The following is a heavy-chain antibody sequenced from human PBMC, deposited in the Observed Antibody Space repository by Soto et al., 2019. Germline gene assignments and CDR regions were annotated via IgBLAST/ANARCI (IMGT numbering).Heavy chain of an antibody. V-gene: IGHV6-1*01. CDR2: TYYRSKWYN. Sequence: QVPLQQSGPGLVKPSQTLSLTCAISGDSVSSNSAAWNWIRQSPSRGLEWLGRTYYRSKWYNDSAVSVKSRLTSPPDTSKHQFSLQLNSVTPEDTAVYYCARESARQPLAYDFDYWGQGTLVTVSS. CDR3: ARESARQPLAYDFDY. D-gene: IGHD6-13*01. CDR1: GDSVSSNSAA. J-gene: IGHJ4*02.